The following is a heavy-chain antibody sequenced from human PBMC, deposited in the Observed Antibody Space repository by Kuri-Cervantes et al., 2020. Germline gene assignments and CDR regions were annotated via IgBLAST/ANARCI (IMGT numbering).Heavy chain of an antibody. D-gene: IGHD7-27*01. V-gene: IGHV1-2*02. CDR1: GYIFTGYY. CDR3: ARGGQTQLGIIDY. J-gene: IGHJ4*02. Sequence: ASVKVSCKASGYIFTGYYMHWVRQAPGQGLEWIGWIHPNSGGSIYAQKFQGKVTMTRDTSITTAYMELSRLRSDDTAVYYCARGGQTQLGIIDYWGQGTLVTVSS. CDR2: IHPNSGGS.